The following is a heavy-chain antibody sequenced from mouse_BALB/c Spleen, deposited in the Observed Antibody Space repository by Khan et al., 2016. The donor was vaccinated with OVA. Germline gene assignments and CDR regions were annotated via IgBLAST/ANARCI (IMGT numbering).Heavy chain of an antibody. CDR1: GFSLSRYN. D-gene: IGHD2-14*01. CDR3: ARAYYRYDGDYAMDY. V-gene: IGHV2-6-4*01. CDR2: IWGGGGT. Sequence: QVQLKESGPGLVAPSQSLSSTCTVSGFSLSRYNIHWVRQPPGKDLEWLGVIWGGGGTDYNSTLKSRLSISKDNSKSQVFLKMNSLQTDDTAMYYCARAYYRYDGDYAMDYWGQGTSVTVSS. J-gene: IGHJ4*01.